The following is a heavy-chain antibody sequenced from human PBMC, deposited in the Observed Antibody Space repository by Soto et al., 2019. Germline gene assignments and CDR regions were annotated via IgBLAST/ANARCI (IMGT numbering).Heavy chain of an antibody. J-gene: IGHJ3*02. CDR2: IYPGDSDT. V-gene: IGHV5-51*01. Sequence: GESLKISCKGSGYSFTSYWIGWVRQMPGKGLEWMGIIYPGDSDTRYSPSFQGQVIISADRSIRTAYLQWSSLKASDTAMYYCARQRYGDYSDEASDIWGQGTMVTVSS. CDR3: ARQRYGDYSDEASDI. CDR1: GYSFTSYW. D-gene: IGHD4-17*01.